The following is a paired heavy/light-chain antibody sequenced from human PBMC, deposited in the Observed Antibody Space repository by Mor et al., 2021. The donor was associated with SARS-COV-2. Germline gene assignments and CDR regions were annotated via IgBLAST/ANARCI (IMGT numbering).Light chain of an antibody. CDR2: KIS. V-gene: IGKV2-24*01. Sequence: DIVMTQTPLSSPVTLGQPASISCRSSQSLVHSDGNTYLSWLHQRPGQPPRLLIYKISNRFSGVPDRFSGSGAGTDFTLKISRVEAEDVGIYYCMQATQFPLLTFGGGTKVEIK. J-gene: IGKJ4*01. CDR1: QSLVHSDGNTY. CDR3: MQATQFPLLT.
Heavy chain of an antibody. V-gene: IGHV1-18*04. CDR3: ARGGGYCSNGVCSLTSIDY. Sequence: QVQLVQSGAEVKKPGASVKVSCKASGYTFTSHDISWVRQAPGQGLEWMGWVSAYNGNTNYAQKLQGRVTMTTDTSTSTAYMELRSLRSDDTAVYYCARGGGYCSNGVCSLTSIDYWGQGTLVTVSS. CDR1: GYTFTSHD. D-gene: IGHD2-8*01. CDR2: VSAYNGNT. J-gene: IGHJ4*02.